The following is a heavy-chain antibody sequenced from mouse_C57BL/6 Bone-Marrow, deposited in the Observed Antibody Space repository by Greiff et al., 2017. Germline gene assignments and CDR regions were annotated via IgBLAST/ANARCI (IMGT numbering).Heavy chain of an antibody. CDR2: IHPNSGST. Sequence: LHQPGAELVKPGASVKLSCKASGYTFTSYWMHWVTQSPGQGLEWIGMIHPNSGSTNYNEKFKSKATLTVDKCSSTAYMQLSSLTSEDSAVYYCARWGYYGDDAMDYWGQGTSVTVSS. D-gene: IGHD1-1*01. V-gene: IGHV1-64*01. CDR3: ARWGYYGDDAMDY. J-gene: IGHJ4*01. CDR1: GYTFTSYW.